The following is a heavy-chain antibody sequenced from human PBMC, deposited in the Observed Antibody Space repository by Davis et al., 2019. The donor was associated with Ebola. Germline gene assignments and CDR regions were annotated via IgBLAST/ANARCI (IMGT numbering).Heavy chain of an antibody. D-gene: IGHD3-22*01. CDR1: GFTFSSYS. CDR2: ISSSSSYI. CDR3: ATGPYYYDSSGYSTRAFDI. Sequence: GESLKISCAASGFTFSSYSMNWVRQAPGKGLEWVSSISSSSSYIYYADSVKGRFTISRDNAKNSLYLQMNSLRAEDTAVYYCATGPYYYDSSGYSTRAFDIWGQGTMVTVSS. J-gene: IGHJ3*02. V-gene: IGHV3-21*01.